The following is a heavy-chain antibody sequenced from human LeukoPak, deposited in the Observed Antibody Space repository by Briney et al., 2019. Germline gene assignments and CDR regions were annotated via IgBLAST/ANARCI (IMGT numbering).Heavy chain of an antibody. CDR1: GGTFSSYA. V-gene: IGHV1-69*05. D-gene: IGHD5-18*01. CDR3: ARGIQLWFSYMDV. CDR2: IIPTFGTA. Sequence: SVKVSCKASGGTFSSYAISWVRQAPGQGLEWMGGIIPTFGTANYAQKFQGRVTITTDESTSTAYMELSSLRSEDTAVYYCARGIQLWFSYMDVWGKGTTVTVSS. J-gene: IGHJ6*03.